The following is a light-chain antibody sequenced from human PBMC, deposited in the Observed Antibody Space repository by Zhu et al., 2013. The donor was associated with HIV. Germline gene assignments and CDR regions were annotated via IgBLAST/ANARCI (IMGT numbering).Light chain of an antibody. Sequence: EIVMTQSPASLSVSPGERATLSCRASQSVSSNLAWYQQKPGQAPRLLIYGASTRATGIPARFSGSGSGTEFTLTISSLQSEDFAVYYCQQYHDWPPITFGQGTRLDIK. V-gene: IGKV3-15*01. J-gene: IGKJ5*01. CDR1: QSVSSN. CDR2: GAS. CDR3: QQYHDWPPIT.